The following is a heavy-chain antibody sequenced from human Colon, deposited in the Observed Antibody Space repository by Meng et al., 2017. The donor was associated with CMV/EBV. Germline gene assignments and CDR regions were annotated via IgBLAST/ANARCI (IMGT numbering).Heavy chain of an antibody. CDR3: AKDLTANYHTTGGADFSGMDV. V-gene: IGHV3-43D*03. J-gene: IGHJ6*01. Sequence: GESLKISCAASGFTFEDYAMHWVRLVPGKGLEWVSLIDWDGGNTYYADAVKGRFTISKDNGKDSLYLQVNSRKVEVTVLYYSAKDLTANYHTTGGADFSGMDVWGLGTTVTVSS. D-gene: IGHD3-9*01. CDR1: GFTFEDYA. CDR2: IDWDGGNT.